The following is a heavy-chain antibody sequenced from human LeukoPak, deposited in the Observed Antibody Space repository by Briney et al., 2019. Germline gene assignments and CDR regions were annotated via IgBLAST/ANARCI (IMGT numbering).Heavy chain of an antibody. CDR1: GGSISTSSYY. CDR2: IYYSGST. J-gene: IGHJ4*02. Sequence: PSETLSLTCTVSGGSISTSSYYWGWIRQPPRKGLEWIGNIYYSGSTYYNPSLKSRVTISVDTSKNQFSLKLSSVTAADTAVYYCARVDGSFDYWGQGTLVTVSS. CDR3: ARVDGSFDY. D-gene: IGHD3-10*01. V-gene: IGHV4-39*07.